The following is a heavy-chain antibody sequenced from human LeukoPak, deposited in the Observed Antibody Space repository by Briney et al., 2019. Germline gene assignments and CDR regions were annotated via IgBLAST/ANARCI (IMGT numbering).Heavy chain of an antibody. CDR1: GFTVSSNY. Sequence: GGSLRLSCAASGFTVSSNYMSWVRQAPGKGLEWVSVIYSGGSTYYADSVKGRFTISRDNSKNTLYLQMNSLRAEDTAVYYCTRVLRYFDWLLPPEYYYYGMDVWGQGTTVTVSS. D-gene: IGHD3-9*01. CDR2: IYSGGST. CDR3: TRVLRYFDWLLPPEYYYYGMDV. J-gene: IGHJ6*02. V-gene: IGHV3-66*01.